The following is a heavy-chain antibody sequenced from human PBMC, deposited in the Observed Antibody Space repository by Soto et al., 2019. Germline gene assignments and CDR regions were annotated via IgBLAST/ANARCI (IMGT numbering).Heavy chain of an antibody. Sequence: ASVKVSCKASGYTFTGYYIHWVRQAPGQGLEWMGWISAYNGNTNYAQKLQGRVTMTTDTSTSTAYMELRSLRSDDTAVYYCARRYYYDSDYWGQGTLVTVSS. J-gene: IGHJ4*02. D-gene: IGHD3-22*01. CDR2: ISAYNGNT. CDR1: GYTFTGYY. CDR3: ARRYYYDSDY. V-gene: IGHV1-18*04.